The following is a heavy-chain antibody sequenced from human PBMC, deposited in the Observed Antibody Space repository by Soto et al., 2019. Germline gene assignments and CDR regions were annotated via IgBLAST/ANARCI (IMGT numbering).Heavy chain of an antibody. Sequence: SVKVSCKASGFTFTSSALQWVRQARGQRLEWIGWIVVGSGNTNYAQKFQERVTITRDMSTSTAYMELSSLRSEDTAVYYCADTTYCTNGVCPDWGQGTLVTVSS. CDR1: GFTFTSSA. CDR2: IVVGSGNT. D-gene: IGHD2-8*01. V-gene: IGHV1-58*01. CDR3: ADTTYCTNGVCPD. J-gene: IGHJ4*02.